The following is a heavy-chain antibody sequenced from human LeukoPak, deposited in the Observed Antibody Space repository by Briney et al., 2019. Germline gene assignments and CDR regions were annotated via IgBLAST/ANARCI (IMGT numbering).Heavy chain of an antibody. D-gene: IGHD3-3*01. Sequence: PGGSLRLSCAASGFTFSSYAMSWVRQAPGKGLEWVSAISGSGGSTYYADSVKGRFTISRDNSKNTLYLQMNSLRAEDTAVYSCAKPRFGTYDFWTGSSDYWGQGTLVTVSS. CDR1: GFTFSSYA. V-gene: IGHV3-23*01. CDR2: ISGSGGST. CDR3: AKPRFGTYDFWTGSSDY. J-gene: IGHJ4*02.